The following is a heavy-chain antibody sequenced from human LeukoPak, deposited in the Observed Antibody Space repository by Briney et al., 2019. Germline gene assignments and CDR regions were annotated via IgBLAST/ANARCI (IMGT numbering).Heavy chain of an antibody. V-gene: IGHV1-8*01. CDR3: ARMHYYDSGTINWFDP. Sequence: GASVKVSCKASGYTFTSYDINRVRQATGQGLEWMGWMNPNSGNTGYAQKFQGRVTMTRNTSISTAYMELSSLRSDDTAVYYCARMHYYDSGTINWFDPWGQGTLVTVSS. CDR2: MNPNSGNT. J-gene: IGHJ5*02. D-gene: IGHD3-10*01. CDR1: GYTFTSYD.